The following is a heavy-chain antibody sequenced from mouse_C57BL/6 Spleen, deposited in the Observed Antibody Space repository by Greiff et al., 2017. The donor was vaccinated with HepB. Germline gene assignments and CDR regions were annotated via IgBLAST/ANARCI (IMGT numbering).Heavy chain of an antibody. CDR2: IRNKANGYTT. D-gene: IGHD2-4*01. J-gene: IGHJ4*01. Sequence: EVMLVESGGGLVQPGGSLSLSCAASGFTFTDYYMSWVRQPPGKALEWLGFIRNKANGYTTEYSAPVKGRFTISRDTSQNILYLQMNALRAEDSATNYCARSPSYDYEEMDYWGQGTSVTVSS. CDR1: GFTFTDYY. V-gene: IGHV7-3*01. CDR3: ARSPSYDYEEMDY.